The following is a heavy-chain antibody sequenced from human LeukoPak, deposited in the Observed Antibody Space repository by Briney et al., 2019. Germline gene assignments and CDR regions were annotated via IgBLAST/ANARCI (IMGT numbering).Heavy chain of an antibody. Sequence: SERASLTCTVSGGSISSNYWSWIRQPPGKGLEWIGYIYYSASTNYNPSLKSRVTISVDTSKNQFSLKLSSVTAADTAVYYCARREVTETDAFDIWGQGTMVTVSS. CDR1: GGSISSNY. CDR2: IYYSAST. CDR3: ARREVTETDAFDI. J-gene: IGHJ3*02. D-gene: IGHD4-23*01. V-gene: IGHV4-59*01.